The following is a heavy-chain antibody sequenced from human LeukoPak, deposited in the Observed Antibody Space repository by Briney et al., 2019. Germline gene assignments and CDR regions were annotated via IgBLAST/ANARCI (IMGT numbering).Heavy chain of an antibody. CDR1: GFTFSSYA. V-gene: IGHV3-30-3*01. D-gene: IGHD3-22*01. J-gene: IGHJ4*02. Sequence: GRFLRLSCAASGFTFSSYAMHWVRQAPGKGLEWVAVISYDGGNKYYADSVKGRFTISRDNSKNTLYLQMNSLRAEDTAVYYCARKNYDSSGYPLLHDYWGQGTLVTVSS. CDR2: ISYDGGNK. CDR3: ARKNYDSSGYPLLHDY.